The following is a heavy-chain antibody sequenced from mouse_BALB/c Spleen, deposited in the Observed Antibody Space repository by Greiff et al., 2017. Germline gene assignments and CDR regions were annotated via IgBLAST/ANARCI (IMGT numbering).Heavy chain of an antibody. D-gene: IGHD2-1*01. J-gene: IGHJ3*01. CDR2: ISDGGSYT. Sequence: EVQVVESGGGLVKPGGSLKLSCAASGFTFSDYYMYWVRQTPEKRLEWVATISDGGSYTYYPDSVKGRFTISRDNAKNNLYLQMSSLKSEDTAMYYCARGKDGNPFAYWGQGTLVTVSA. CDR1: GFTFSDYY. CDR3: ARGKDGNPFAY. V-gene: IGHV5-4*02.